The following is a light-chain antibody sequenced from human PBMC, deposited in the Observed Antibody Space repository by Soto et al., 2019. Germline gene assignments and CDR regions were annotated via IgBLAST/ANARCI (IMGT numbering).Light chain of an antibody. CDR3: LQHNTYPLT. CDR2: STS. J-gene: IGKJ4*01. V-gene: IGKV1-17*02. CDR1: QGLTND. Sequence: DIQMTQSPPSLSASVGARVTITCRASQGLTNDLGWYQQKPGKAPRLLIYSTSTLQSGVPSRLRGSYSETDFPLTNSDLQPEDFATYYCLQHNTYPLTFGGGTKVEIK.